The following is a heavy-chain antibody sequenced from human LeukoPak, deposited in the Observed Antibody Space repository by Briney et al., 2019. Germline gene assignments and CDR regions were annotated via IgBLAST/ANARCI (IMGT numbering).Heavy chain of an antibody. J-gene: IGHJ2*01. CDR1: GGTFGSYV. D-gene: IGHD5-18*01. V-gene: IGHV1-69*01. Sequence: SVNVSCTASGGTFGSYVISWVRQAPGQGLEWMGGIIPIFGTAHYAQKFQGRLTITADESTSTVYMEMSSLRSEDTAMYYCSKEGDTALVTGYFDLWGRGTLVTVSA. CDR2: IIPIFGTA. CDR3: SKEGDTALVTGYFDL.